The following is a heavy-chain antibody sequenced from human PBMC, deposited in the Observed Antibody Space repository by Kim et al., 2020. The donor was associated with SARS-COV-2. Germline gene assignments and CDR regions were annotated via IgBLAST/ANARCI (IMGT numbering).Heavy chain of an antibody. CDR1: GYTLTELS. J-gene: IGHJ6*02. CDR2: FDPEDGET. V-gene: IGHV1-24*01. D-gene: IGHD3-3*01. CDR3: ATEFARVVTPLGYGMDV. Sequence: ASVKVSCKVSGYTLTELSMHWVRQAPGKGLEWMGGFDPEDGETIYAQKFQGRVTMTEDTSTDTAYMELSSLRSEDTAVYYCATEFARVVTPLGYGMDVWGQGTTVTVSS.